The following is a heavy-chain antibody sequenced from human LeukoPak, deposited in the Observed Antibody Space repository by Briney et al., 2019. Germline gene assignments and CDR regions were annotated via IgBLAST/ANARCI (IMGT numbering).Heavy chain of an antibody. CDR3: AKEEYSSSSEGFY. CDR1: GFTFSSYG. V-gene: IGHV3-30*18. Sequence: QAGRSLRLSCAASGFTFSSYGMHWVRQAPGKGLEWVAVISYDGSNKYYADSVKGRFTISRDNSKNTLYLQMNSLRAEDTAVYYCAKEEYSSSSEGFYWGQGTLVTVSS. CDR2: ISYDGSNK. J-gene: IGHJ4*02. D-gene: IGHD6-6*01.